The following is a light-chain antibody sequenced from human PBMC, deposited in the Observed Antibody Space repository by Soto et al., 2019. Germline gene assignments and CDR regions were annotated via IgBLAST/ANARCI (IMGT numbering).Light chain of an antibody. CDR3: QQYDNLLALT. V-gene: IGKV1-33*01. CDR1: QDISKY. CDR2: DAS. J-gene: IGKJ4*01. Sequence: DLQMTQSPSSLSASVGDRVTIACQASQDISKYLNWYQFRPGQAPKLLIYDASNLETGVPSRFRGSGSGTHFSLTITSLQPEDVATYYCQQYDNLLALTFGGGTKVQLK.